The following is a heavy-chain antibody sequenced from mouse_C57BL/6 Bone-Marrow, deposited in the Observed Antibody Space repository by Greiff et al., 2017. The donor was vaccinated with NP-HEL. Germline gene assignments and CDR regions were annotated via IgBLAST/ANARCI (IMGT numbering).Heavy chain of an antibody. CDR2: IYPRYGST. J-gene: IGHJ1*03. CDR1: GYTFTSYD. D-gene: IGHD1-1*01. V-gene: IGHV1-85*01. CDR3: ARQAIITTVVARYFDV. Sequence: QVQLQQSGPELVKPGASVKLSCKASGYTFTSYDINWVKQRPGQGLEWIGWIYPRYGSTKYNEKFKGKATLTVDTSSSTAYMELHSLTSEDSAVYFCARQAIITTVVARYFDVWGTGTTVTVSS.